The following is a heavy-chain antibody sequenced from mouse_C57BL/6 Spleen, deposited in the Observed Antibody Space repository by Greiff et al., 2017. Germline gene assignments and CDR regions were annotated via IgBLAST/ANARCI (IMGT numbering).Heavy chain of an antibody. D-gene: IGHD2-1*01. CDR1: GYTFTSYW. J-gene: IGHJ4*01. V-gene: IGHV1-50*01. CDR3: ARGRIYYGNPYYAMDY. CDR2: IDPSDSYT. Sequence: VQLKQPGAELVKPGASVKLSCKASGYTFTSYWMQWVKQRPGQGLEWIGEIDPSDSYTNYTQKFKGKATLTVDTSSSTAYMQLSSLTSEDSAVYYCARGRIYYGNPYYAMDYWGQGTSVTVSS.